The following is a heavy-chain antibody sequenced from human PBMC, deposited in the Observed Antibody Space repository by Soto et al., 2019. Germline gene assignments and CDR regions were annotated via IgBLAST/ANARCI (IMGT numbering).Heavy chain of an antibody. Sequence: QVQLQESGPGLVKPSETLSLTCTVSSGSISSDYWTWIRQPPGKGLEWIGYVSSSGTNYNSSLKSRVTISLDTSKNQFSLKLRSVTAADTAVYYCARNSGWYTHDSWGQGTLVTVSS. V-gene: IGHV4-59*01. CDR1: SGSISSDY. CDR2: VSSSGT. CDR3: ARNSGWYTHDS. D-gene: IGHD6-19*01. J-gene: IGHJ4*02.